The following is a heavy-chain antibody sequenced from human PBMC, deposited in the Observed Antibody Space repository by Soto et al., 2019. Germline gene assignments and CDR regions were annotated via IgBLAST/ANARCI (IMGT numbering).Heavy chain of an antibody. D-gene: IGHD2-15*01. CDR3: AKVLFTLGYCSGGSCYYPQYGMDV. V-gene: IGHV3-23*01. Sequence: LRLSCAASGFTFSSYATSWVRQAPGKGLEWVSAISGSGGSTYYADSVKGRFTISRDNSKNTLYLQMNSLRAEDTAVYYCAKVLFTLGYCSGGSCYYPQYGMDVCGQGTTVTVSS. J-gene: IGHJ6*02. CDR1: GFTFSSYA. CDR2: ISGSGGST.